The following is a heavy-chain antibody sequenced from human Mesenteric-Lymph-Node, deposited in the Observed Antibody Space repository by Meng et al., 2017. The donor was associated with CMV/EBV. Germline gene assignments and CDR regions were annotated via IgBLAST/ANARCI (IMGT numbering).Heavy chain of an antibody. CDR2: ISGSGRTT. CDR1: GFTFSTYA. Sequence: GESLKISCVASGFTFSTYAMSWVRQAPGKGLEWVSAISGSGRTTYYADSLKGRLTISRDESKNTLYLQMSNLRAEDTAIYYCAKDPYYDFWSGPQPFDHWGQGTLVTVSS. V-gene: IGHV3-23*01. J-gene: IGHJ4*02. D-gene: IGHD3-3*01. CDR3: AKDPYYDFWSGPQPFDH.